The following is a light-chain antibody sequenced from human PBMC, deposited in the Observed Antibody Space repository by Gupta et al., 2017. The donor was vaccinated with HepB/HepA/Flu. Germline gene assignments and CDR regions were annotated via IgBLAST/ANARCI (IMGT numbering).Light chain of an antibody. CDR2: GAS. J-gene: IGKJ5*01. CDR3: QQYNNWPRT. CDR1: QSVSSN. Sequence: EIVMTQSPGTLSVSPGERATLSCRASQSVSSNLAWHQQKPGQAPRLLIYGASTRATGIPARFSGSGFGTEFTITISSLQSEDFAVYYCQQYNNWPRTFGQGTRLEI. V-gene: IGKV3-15*01.